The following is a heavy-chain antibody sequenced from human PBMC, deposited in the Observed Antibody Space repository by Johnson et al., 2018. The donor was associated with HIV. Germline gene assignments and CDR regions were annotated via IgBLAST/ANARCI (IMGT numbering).Heavy chain of an antibody. V-gene: IGHV3-64*01. J-gene: IGHJ3*02. D-gene: IGHD3-10*01. CDR1: GFTLSRSA. Sequence: VQLVESGGGLVQPGGSLRLSCAASGFTLSRSAMSWVRQAPGKGLQYVSRFNSAGGSTFCAKSVMGRFTMCRDNAKNSLYLQMNSLRAEDTALYYCAREGGGFREFGGFDIWGQGTMVTVSS. CDR2: FNSAGGST. CDR3: AREGGGFREFGGFDI.